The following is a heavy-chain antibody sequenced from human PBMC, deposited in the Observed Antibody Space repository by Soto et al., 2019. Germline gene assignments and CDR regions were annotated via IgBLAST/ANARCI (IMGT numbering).Heavy chain of an antibody. D-gene: IGHD1-7*01. Sequence: PSETLSLTCTVSGYSISSGSYWAWIRQPPGKGPEWIASIYHGGTTFYNPSLKSRITISVDTSNHQFSLKLTSVTAADTAVYYCAREGYDWNYGNYYGMDVWGQVTTVTVSS. CDR1: GYSISSGSY. CDR3: AREGYDWNYGNYYGMDV. V-gene: IGHV4-38-2*02. CDR2: IYHGGTT. J-gene: IGHJ6*02.